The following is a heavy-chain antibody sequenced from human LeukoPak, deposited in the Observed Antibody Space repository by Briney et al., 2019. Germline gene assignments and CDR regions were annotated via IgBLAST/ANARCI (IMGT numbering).Heavy chain of an antibody. D-gene: IGHD3-10*01. V-gene: IGHV3-23*01. J-gene: IGHJ4*02. CDR1: GFTFSSYA. CDR2: ISGSGGST. CDR3: AKSVGYYYGSGSYSDDYFDY. Sequence: GGSLRLSCAASGFTFSSYAMSWVRQAPGKGLEWVSAISGSGGSTYYADSVKGRFTISRDNSKNTLYLQMNSLRAEDTAVYYCAKSVGYYYGSGSYSDDYFDYWGQGTLVTVSS.